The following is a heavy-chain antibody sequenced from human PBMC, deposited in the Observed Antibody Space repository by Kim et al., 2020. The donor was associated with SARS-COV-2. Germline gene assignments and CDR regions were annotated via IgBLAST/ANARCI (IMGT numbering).Heavy chain of an antibody. CDR3: ASLSPNVDNDY. V-gene: IGHV3-74*01. J-gene: IGHJ4*02. CDR1: GFTFSTFW. D-gene: IGHD5-12*01. CDR2: INSDGSAT. Sequence: GGSLRLSCAASGFTFSTFWMHWVRQAPGKGLVWVSHINSDGSATTYADSVKGRFTISRDNAKNTLYLQMNRLRAEDTAVYYCASLSPNVDNDYWGQGTLVTVSS.